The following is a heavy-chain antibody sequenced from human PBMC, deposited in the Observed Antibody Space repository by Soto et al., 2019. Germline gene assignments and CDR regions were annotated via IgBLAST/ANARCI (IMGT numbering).Heavy chain of an antibody. CDR3: ARDGPVDCSSGGGYSGSGAPCCFDS. Sequence: SVKVSCKASGGTFSSYTISWVRQAPGQGLEWMGRIIPILGIANYAQKFQGRVTITADKSTSTAYMELSRLSSEGTAVYYCARDGPVDCSSGGGYSGSGAPCCFDSWGQGTLVTVSS. CDR2: IIPILGIA. D-gene: IGHD2-8*01. CDR1: GGTFSSYT. J-gene: IGHJ4*02. V-gene: IGHV1-69*04.